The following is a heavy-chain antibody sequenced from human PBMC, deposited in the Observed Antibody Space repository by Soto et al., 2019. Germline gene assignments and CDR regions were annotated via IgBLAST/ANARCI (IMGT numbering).Heavy chain of an antibody. V-gene: IGHV3-48*03. J-gene: IGHJ5*02. CDR3: AREGGFDWFYP. CDR1: GFIFSDYE. CDR2: ISISGTII. Sequence: VQLLESGGGLVKPGGSLRLSCAASGFIFSDYEMNWVRQVPGKGLEWISYISISGTIIHYADSVKGRFTISRDNAKNSVYLQMNSLRVEDTAIYYCAREGGFDWFYPWGQGTLVTVSS.